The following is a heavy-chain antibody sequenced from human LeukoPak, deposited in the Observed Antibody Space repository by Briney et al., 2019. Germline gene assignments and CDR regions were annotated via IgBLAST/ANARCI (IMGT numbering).Heavy chain of an antibody. CDR3: ARAQSYYHSSGYYYASFFDH. J-gene: IGHJ4*02. CDR2: IYHSGST. D-gene: IGHD3-22*01. Sequence: PSETPSLTCAVSGYSISSGYYWGWIRQPPGKGLEWIGSIYHSGSTYYNPSLKSQVTISLDTSKNQFSLKLSSVTAADTAVYYCARAQSYYHSSGYYYASFFDHWGQGTLVTVSS. V-gene: IGHV4-38-2*01. CDR1: GYSISSGYY.